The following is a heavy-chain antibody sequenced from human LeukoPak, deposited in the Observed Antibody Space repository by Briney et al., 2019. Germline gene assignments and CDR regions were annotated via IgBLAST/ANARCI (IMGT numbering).Heavy chain of an antibody. CDR3: ARRREFSTSFDY. D-gene: IGHD6-6*01. CDR2: VYYTGST. Sequence: PSETLSLTCAVYGGSFSGYYWSWIRQSPGKGLEWFGSVYYTGSTAYNPSLQSRVTISVDTSKNQFSLKLTSATAADTAVYFCARRREFSTSFDYWGQGTLVTVSS. CDR1: GGSFSGYY. V-gene: IGHV4-59*01. J-gene: IGHJ4*02.